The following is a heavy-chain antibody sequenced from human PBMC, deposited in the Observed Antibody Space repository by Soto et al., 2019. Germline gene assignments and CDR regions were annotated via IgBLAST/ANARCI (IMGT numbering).Heavy chain of an antibody. CDR2: IYYSGST. CDR1: GGSMSSYY. V-gene: IGHV4-59*08. CDR3: ARPYSSSWHHDAFDI. Sequence: QVQLQESGPGLVKSSETLSLICTVSGGSMSSYYWSWIRQPPGKGLEWIGYIYYSGSTKYNPSLKSRVTISVDTSKNQFSLKLRSVTDADTAVYYCARPYSSSWHHDAFDIWGQGTMVIVSS. D-gene: IGHD6-13*01. J-gene: IGHJ3*02.